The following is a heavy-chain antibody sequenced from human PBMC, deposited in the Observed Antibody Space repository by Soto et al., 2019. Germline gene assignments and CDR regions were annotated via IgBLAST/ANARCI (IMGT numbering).Heavy chain of an antibody. CDR1: GFTNSNAS. V-gene: IGHV3-23*01. D-gene: IGHD2-15*01. CDR3: AAQLCSGCSLPGPTKN. CDR2: VIGMGGHT. Sequence: GGSLRLSCDPSGFTNSNASLSWVPRTPRHRLVWISSVIGMGGHTHYADSAKGRFTISRDNSTNTLYLEMSSLRVEDTAVSHCAAQLCSGCSLPGPTKNWGRGIVVTVSS. J-gene: IGHJ4*02.